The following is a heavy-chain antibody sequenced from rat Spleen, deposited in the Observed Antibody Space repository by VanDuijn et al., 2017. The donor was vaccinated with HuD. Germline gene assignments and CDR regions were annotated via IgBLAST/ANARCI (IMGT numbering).Heavy chain of an antibody. V-gene: IGHV5S13*01. J-gene: IGHJ2*01. CDR2: IDTVGGTT. CDR1: GLSFSNYD. D-gene: IGHD1-4*01. CDR3: ARNGYSSFDY. Sequence: EVQLVESGGGLVQPGRSLKLSCAASGLSFSNYDMAWVHQAPTKGLEWVSSIDTVGGTTYHPAFVKGRFTSPRDNAKNTVYLQLNSVTNEDTATYYCARNGYSSFDYWGQGVMVTVSS.